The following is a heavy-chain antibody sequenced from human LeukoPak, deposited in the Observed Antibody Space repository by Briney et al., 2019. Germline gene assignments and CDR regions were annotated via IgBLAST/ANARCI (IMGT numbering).Heavy chain of an antibody. D-gene: IGHD6-13*01. V-gene: IGHV3-30-3*01. CDR3: ARESLAAAGAIDY. Sequence: GSLRLSCAASGFTFSIYAMHWVRQAPGKGLEWVAVISYDGSNKYYADSVKGRFTISRDNSKNTLYLQMNGLRAEDTAVYYCARESLAAAGAIDYWGQGTLVTVSS. CDR2: ISYDGSNK. J-gene: IGHJ4*02. CDR1: GFTFSIYA.